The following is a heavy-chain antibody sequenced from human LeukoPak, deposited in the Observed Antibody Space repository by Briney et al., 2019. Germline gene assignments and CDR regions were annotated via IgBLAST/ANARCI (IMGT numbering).Heavy chain of an antibody. V-gene: IGHV4-59*12. CDR1: GGSISSYY. CDR2: IYHSGRT. CDR3: ARAEGGSYYTFDY. Sequence: PSETLSLACTVSGGSISSYYGSWIRQPPGKGLEWIGSIYHSGRTFYNPSLKSRVTISVDTSKNQFSLKLSAVTAADTAVYCCARAEGGSYYTFDYWGQGTLVTVSS. D-gene: IGHD1-26*01. J-gene: IGHJ4*02.